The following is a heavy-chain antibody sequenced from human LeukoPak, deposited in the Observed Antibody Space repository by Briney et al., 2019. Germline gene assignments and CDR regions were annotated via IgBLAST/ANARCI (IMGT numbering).Heavy chain of an antibody. D-gene: IGHD4-17*01. V-gene: IGHV3-11*06. CDR1: GFTFSDYY. Sequence: GGSLRLSCAVSGFTFSDYYMTWIRQAPGKGLEWVSYISSSSGYATYADSVKGRFTISRDNAKNSLYLQMNSLRAEDTAVYYCARDGGAWFDYWGQGTLVTVSS. CDR3: ARDGGAWFDY. CDR2: ISSSSGYA. J-gene: IGHJ5*01.